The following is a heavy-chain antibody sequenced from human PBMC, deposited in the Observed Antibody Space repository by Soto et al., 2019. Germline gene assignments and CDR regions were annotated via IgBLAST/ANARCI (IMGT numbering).Heavy chain of an antibody. CDR1: GFTFSSHW. Sequence: EVQLVESGGGLVQPGGSLRLSCAASGFTFSSHWMTWVRQAPGKGLEWVANINEDGSEKYYVDSVKGRFTISRDNAKNSLYLQMNSLRAEDTAVFYCARGDNPEYWGQGTLVTVSS. J-gene: IGHJ4*02. V-gene: IGHV3-7*01. CDR2: INEDGSEK. D-gene: IGHD1-1*01. CDR3: ARGDNPEY.